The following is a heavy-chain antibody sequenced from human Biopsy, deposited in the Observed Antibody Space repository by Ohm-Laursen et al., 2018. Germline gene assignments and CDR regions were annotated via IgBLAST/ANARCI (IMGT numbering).Heavy chain of an antibody. CDR3: ARGHCSSTSCRPYYFDY. CDR2: ISTSGTNV. J-gene: IGHJ4*02. CDR1: EFSFSDYH. D-gene: IGHD2-2*01. V-gene: IGHV3-11*04. Sequence: SLRLSCAASEFSFSDYHMTWIRQTPGKGLEWVSYISTSGTNVNSADFVRGRFSISRDNAENSLYLQVNSLRAEDTAVYYCARGHCSSTSCRPYYFDYWGQGTLVTVSS.